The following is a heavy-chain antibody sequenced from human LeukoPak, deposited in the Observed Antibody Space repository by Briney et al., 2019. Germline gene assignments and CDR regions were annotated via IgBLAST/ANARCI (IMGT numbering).Heavy chain of an antibody. D-gene: IGHD6-13*01. V-gene: IGHV1-24*01. CDR1: GYTLTELS. CDR2: FDPEDGET. CDR3: ATDLPVRIAAAGSYPLWDYGMDV. J-gene: IGHJ6*02. Sequence: ASVKVSCKVSGYTLTELSMHWVRQAPGKGLEWMGGFDPEDGETIYAQKFQGRVTMTEDTSTDTAYMELSSLRSEGTAVYYCATDLPVRIAAAGSYPLWDYGMDVWGQGTTVTVSS.